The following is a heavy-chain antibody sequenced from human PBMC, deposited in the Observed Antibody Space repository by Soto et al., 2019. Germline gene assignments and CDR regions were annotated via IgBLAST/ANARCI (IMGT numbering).Heavy chain of an antibody. D-gene: IGHD3-3*01. Sequence: ASVKVSCKASGYTFTSYAMHWVRQAPGQRLEWMGWINAGNGNTKYSQKFQGRVTITRDTSASTAYMELSSLRAEDTAVYYCARARFLEWLLGPHHPQYGMDVCGQRTTVTVFS. V-gene: IGHV1-3*01. CDR3: ARARFLEWLLGPHHPQYGMDV. J-gene: IGHJ6*02. CDR1: GYTFTSYA. CDR2: INAGNGNT.